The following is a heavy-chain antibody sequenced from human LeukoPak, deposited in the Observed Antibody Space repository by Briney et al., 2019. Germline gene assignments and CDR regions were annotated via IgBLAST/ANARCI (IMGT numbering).Heavy chain of an antibody. Sequence: GGSLRLSCAASGFTFSSYEMNWVRQAPGKGLEGVSYISSSGSTIYYADSVKGRFTISRDNAKNSLYLQMNSLRAEDTAVYYCARDIGYCSSTSCYWGCFDYWGQGTLVTVSS. V-gene: IGHV3-48*03. CDR3: ARDIGYCSSTSCYWGCFDY. CDR1: GFTFSSYE. D-gene: IGHD2-2*01. CDR2: ISSSGSTI. J-gene: IGHJ4*02.